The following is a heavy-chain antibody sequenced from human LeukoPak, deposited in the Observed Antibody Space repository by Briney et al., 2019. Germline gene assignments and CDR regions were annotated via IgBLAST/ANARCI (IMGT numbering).Heavy chain of an antibody. V-gene: IGHV3-23*01. CDR2: ISGSGISR. CDR3: AKRSGVYSDNSGVFDY. Sequence: GGSLRLSCAASGFTFSSYAMTWVRQAPGKGLEWVSGISGSGISRGYADSVKGRFTISRDNSKNTVLLQMDSLRAEDTAIYYCAKRSGVYSDNSGVFDYWGQGSLVTVSS. CDR1: GFTFSSYA. D-gene: IGHD4-11*01. J-gene: IGHJ4*02.